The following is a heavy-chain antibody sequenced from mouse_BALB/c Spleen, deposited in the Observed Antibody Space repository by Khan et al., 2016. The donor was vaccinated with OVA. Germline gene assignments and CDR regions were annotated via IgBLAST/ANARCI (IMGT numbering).Heavy chain of an antibody. Sequence: VQLQESGPGLVAPSQSLSITCTASGFSLTGYGVNWVRQPPGKGLEWLGMIWGDGTTDYNSALNSRLSISKDNSKSQVFLKMNSLQTDDIARYYCARAYYGNYREAMDYWGQGTSVTVSS. CDR2: IWGDGTT. J-gene: IGHJ4*01. CDR3: ARAYYGNYREAMDY. D-gene: IGHD2-10*01. V-gene: IGHV2-6-7*01. CDR1: GFSLTGYG.